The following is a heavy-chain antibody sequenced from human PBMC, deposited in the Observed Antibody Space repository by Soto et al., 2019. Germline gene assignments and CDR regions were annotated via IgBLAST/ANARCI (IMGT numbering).Heavy chain of an antibody. Sequence: ASVKVSCKASGYTFTGYAMHWVRQAPGQRLEWMGWINAGNGNTKYSQKLQGRINNTKDTSAGAAYMELSSLSSEDTALYYFARADYFYASGSLEYYFDYWGQGALVTVSS. CDR3: ARADYFYASGSLEYYFDY. J-gene: IGHJ4*02. D-gene: IGHD3-10*01. CDR1: GYTFTGYA. V-gene: IGHV1-3*01. CDR2: INAGNGNT.